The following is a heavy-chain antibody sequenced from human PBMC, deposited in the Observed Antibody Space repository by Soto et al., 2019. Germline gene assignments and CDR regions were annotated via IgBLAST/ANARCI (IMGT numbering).Heavy chain of an antibody. CDR3: ARLPSRHLVDY. D-gene: IGHD3-3*02. CDR2: MFYGVST. J-gene: IGHJ4*02. V-gene: IGHV4-39*01. Sequence: FETLSHSYTVSGSSINSSGDYWGWNRQPPGKGLEWIGSMFYGVSTYYNPSLKSRVTVSVDTSKNQFSLNLRSVTAADTAVYYCARLPSRHLVDYWGQGTLVTVSS. CDR1: GSSINSSGDY.